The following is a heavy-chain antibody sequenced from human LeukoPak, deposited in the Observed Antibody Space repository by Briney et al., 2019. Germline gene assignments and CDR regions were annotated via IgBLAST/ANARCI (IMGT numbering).Heavy chain of an antibody. Sequence: SETLSLTCTVSGGSISSYYWSWIRQPPGKGLEWIGYIYYSGSTNYNPSLKSPVTISVDTSKNQSSQKLSSVNAADTAVYYCARVDPDSSSTLEVFDYWGQGTLVTVSS. CDR3: ARVDPDSSSTLEVFDY. V-gene: IGHV4-59*01. CDR1: GGSISSYY. D-gene: IGHD6-6*01. CDR2: IYYSGST. J-gene: IGHJ4*02.